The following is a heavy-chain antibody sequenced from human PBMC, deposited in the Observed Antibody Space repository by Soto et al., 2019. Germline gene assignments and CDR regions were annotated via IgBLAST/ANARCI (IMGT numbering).Heavy chain of an antibody. CDR2: IYTSGTT. J-gene: IGHJ6*02. Sequence: QVQLQESGPGLVKPSETLSLTCTVSGGSISSYYWCWIRQPPGKGLEWIGYIYTSGTTNYNPSLKSXLTXSXDTSKNQFSLPLSSVTAADTAVYYCARGRRDYGMDVWGQGTTVTVSS. CDR3: ARGRRDYGMDV. CDR1: GGSISSYY. V-gene: IGHV4-59*01.